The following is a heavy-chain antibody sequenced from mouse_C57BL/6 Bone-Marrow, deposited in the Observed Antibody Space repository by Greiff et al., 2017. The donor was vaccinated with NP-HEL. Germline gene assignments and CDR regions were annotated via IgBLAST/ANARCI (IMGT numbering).Heavy chain of an antibody. J-gene: IGHJ2*01. V-gene: IGHV1-72*01. Sequence: VQLQQPGAELVKPGASVKLSCKASGYTFTSYWMHWVKQRPGRGLEWIGRIDPNSGGTKYNEKFKSKATLTVDKPSSTAYMQLSSLTSEDSAVYYCARERGITTVVAHFDYWGQGTTLTVSS. CDR2: IDPNSGGT. CDR3: ARERGITTVVAHFDY. D-gene: IGHD1-1*01. CDR1: GYTFTSYW.